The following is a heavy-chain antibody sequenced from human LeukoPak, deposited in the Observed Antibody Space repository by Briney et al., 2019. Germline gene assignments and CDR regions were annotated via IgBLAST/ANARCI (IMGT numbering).Heavy chain of an antibody. CDR1: GFTFSSYA. Sequence: GRSLRLSCAASGFTFSSYAMHWVRQAPGKGLEWVAVISYDGSNKYYADSVKGRFTISRDNSKNTLYLQMNGLRAEDTAVYYCARDDSRRVVVPAAAACDYWGQGTLVTVSS. V-gene: IGHV3-30*01. D-gene: IGHD2-2*01. CDR2: ISYDGSNK. J-gene: IGHJ4*02. CDR3: ARDDSRRVVVPAAAACDY.